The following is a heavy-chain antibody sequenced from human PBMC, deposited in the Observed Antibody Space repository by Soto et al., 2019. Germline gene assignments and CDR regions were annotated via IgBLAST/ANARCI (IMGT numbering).Heavy chain of an antibody. CDR1: GFTFSSYS. CDR3: ASIIVVVPADTIYI. V-gene: IGHV3-21*01. CDR2: ISSSSSYI. D-gene: IGHD2-2*01. Sequence: GGSLRLSGAASGFTFSSYSMNWVRQAPGKGLEWVSSISSSSSYIYYADSVKGRFTISRDNAKNSLYLQMNSLRAEDTAVYYCASIIVVVPADTIYIWGQGTMVTVSS. J-gene: IGHJ3*02.